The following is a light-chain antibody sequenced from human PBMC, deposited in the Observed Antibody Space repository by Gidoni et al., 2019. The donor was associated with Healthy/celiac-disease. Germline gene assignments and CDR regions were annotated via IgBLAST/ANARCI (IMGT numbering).Light chain of an antibody. V-gene: IGKV1-33*01. CDR1: QDISHY. Sequence: DIQMTQSPSYLSASVGDRVTITCQARQDISHYLNWYQQKPGNAPKLLIYDASNLETGVPSRFSGSGSGTDFTFTISILQPEDIATYYCQQYDNRPMYTFGQGTKLEIK. CDR2: DAS. CDR3: QQYDNRPMYT. J-gene: IGKJ2*01.